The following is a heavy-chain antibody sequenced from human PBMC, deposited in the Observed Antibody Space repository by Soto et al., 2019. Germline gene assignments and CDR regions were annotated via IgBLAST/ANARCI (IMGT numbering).Heavy chain of an antibody. CDR1: GFTFDDYA. CDR3: ARDRIFDTAMGYFDY. CDR2: ISSSSNTI. J-gene: IGHJ4*02. Sequence: GGSLRLFCAASGFTFDDYAMNWVRQASGKGLEWVSYISSSSNTIYYADSVKGRFTISRDNAENSLYLQMNSLRAEDTAVYYCARDRIFDTAMGYFDYWGQGTLVTSPQ. D-gene: IGHD5-18*01. V-gene: IGHV3-48*01.